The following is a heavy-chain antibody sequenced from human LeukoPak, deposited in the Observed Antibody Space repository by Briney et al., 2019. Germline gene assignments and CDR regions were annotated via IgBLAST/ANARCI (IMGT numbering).Heavy chain of an antibody. CDR1: GFTFSNYW. V-gene: IGHV3-74*01. D-gene: IGHD4-17*01. Sequence: GGSLRLSCAASGFTFSNYWMHWVRQAPGKGLVWVSRINSDGSSTTYADSVKGRFTISRDNGQNTLYLQMNSLRAEDTAVYYCARRPGHGRDDSFDIWGQGTMVTVSS. CDR2: INSDGSST. J-gene: IGHJ3*02. CDR3: ARRPGHGRDDSFDI.